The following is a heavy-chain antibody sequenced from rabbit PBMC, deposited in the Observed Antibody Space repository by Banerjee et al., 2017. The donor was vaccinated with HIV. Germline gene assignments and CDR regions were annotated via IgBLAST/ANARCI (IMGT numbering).Heavy chain of an antibody. CDR3: ARDLAGVIGWNFNL. J-gene: IGHJ4*01. CDR1: GFDFSSCYM. CDR2: IDPVFGGT. Sequence: QEQLVESGGGLVQPGGSLKLSCKASGFDFSSCYMSWVRQAPGKGLEWIGYIDPVFGGTYYASWAKGRFTISKASWTTVTLQMTSLTAADTATYLCARDLAGVIGWNFNLWGPGTLVTVS. D-gene: IGHD4-1*01. V-gene: IGHV1S45*01.